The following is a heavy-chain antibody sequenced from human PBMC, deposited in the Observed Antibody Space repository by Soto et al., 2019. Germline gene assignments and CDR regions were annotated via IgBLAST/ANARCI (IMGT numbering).Heavy chain of an antibody. CDR2: IWYDGSNK. J-gene: IGHJ4*02. Sequence: GGSLRLSCAASGFTFSSYGMHWVRQAPGKGLEWVAVIWYDGSNKYYADSVKGRFTISRDNSKNTLYLQMNSLRAEDTAVYYCAREGPSGGSCYPPAYWGQGTLVTVSS. CDR3: AREGPSGGSCYPPAY. D-gene: IGHD2-15*01. CDR1: GFTFSSYG. V-gene: IGHV3-33*01.